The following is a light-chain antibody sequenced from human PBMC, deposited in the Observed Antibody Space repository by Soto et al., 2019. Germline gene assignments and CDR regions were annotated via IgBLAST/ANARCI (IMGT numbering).Light chain of an antibody. CDR2: NNN. J-gene: IGLJ1*01. CDR1: SSNIGSGT. V-gene: IGLV1-44*01. Sequence: SVLTQPPSVSGTPGQRVTISCSGSSSNIGSGTVNWYQQLPGTAPKLLIYNNNQWPSGVPDRFSGSKSGTSGSLAISGLQSEDEADYYYASWDDSLNGLYVFGTGTKVTVL. CDR3: ASWDDSLNGLYV.